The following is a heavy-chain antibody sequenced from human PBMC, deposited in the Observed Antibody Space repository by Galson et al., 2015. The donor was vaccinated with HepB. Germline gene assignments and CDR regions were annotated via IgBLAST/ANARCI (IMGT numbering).Heavy chain of an antibody. J-gene: IGHJ4*02. Sequence: SLRLSCAASGFTFSGYSMNWVRQAPGKGLEWVSYISVSVSLSSSYIYYADSVKGRFTISRDNTQNSLYLQMNSLRAEDTAVYYCARDLPGSGRPYYFDYWGQGTLVTVSS. CDR2: ISVSVSLSSSYI. CDR3: ARDLPGSGRPYYFDY. CDR1: GFTFSGYS. D-gene: IGHD3-10*01. V-gene: IGHV3-21*01.